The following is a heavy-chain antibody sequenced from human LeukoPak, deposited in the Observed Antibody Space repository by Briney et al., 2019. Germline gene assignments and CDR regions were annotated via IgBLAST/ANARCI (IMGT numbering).Heavy chain of an antibody. CDR3: ARSEGFQDCSRTSCYWNY. CDR2: IYPGDSDT. D-gene: IGHD2-2*01. CDR1: GYSFTSYW. V-gene: IGHV5-51*01. J-gene: IGHJ4*02. Sequence: GESLKISCKGSGYSFTSYWIGWVRQMPGKGLEWMGIIYPGDSDTRYSPSFQGQVTISADKSISTAYLQWSSLKASNTAMYYCARSEGFQDCSRTSCYWNYWGQGTLVTVSS.